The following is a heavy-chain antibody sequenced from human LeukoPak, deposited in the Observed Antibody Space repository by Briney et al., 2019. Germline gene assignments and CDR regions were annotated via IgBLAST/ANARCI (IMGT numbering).Heavy chain of an antibody. CDR2: IYASGST. CDR1: GGSMSSGTYY. V-gene: IGHV4-61*02. Sequence: SETLSLTCTVSGGSMSSGTYYWSWIRQPAGKGLEWIGRIYASGSTNYNPSLKSRVTMLVDTSKNQFSLKLNSVTAADTAVYYCAREAFYYDSSGYWDAFDIWGQGTMVTVSS. D-gene: IGHD3-22*01. J-gene: IGHJ3*02. CDR3: AREAFYYDSSGYWDAFDI.